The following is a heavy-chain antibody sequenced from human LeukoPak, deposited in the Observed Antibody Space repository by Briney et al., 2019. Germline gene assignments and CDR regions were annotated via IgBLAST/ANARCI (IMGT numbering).Heavy chain of an antibody. Sequence: GGSLRLSCAASGFTFSSYGMHWVRQAPGKGLEWVAIIWHNGNIKYYADSVKGRFIVSRDNYKNTVFLQMNSLRGEDTAVYYCARVGSGSYFLDAFDIWGQGTMVSVSS. CDR2: IWHNGNIK. CDR1: GFTFSSYG. CDR3: ARVGSGSYFLDAFDI. D-gene: IGHD1-26*01. J-gene: IGHJ3*02. V-gene: IGHV3-33*01.